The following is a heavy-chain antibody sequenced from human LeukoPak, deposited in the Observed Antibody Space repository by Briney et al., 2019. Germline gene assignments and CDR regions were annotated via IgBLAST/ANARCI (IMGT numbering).Heavy chain of an antibody. Sequence: ASVKVSCKVSGYTLTELSMHWVRQAPGKGLEWMGGFDPEDGETIYAQEFQGRVTMTEGTSTDTAYMELSSLRSEDTAVYYCATDLSLYSSSWYYRVAFDIWGQGTMVTVSS. D-gene: IGHD6-13*01. J-gene: IGHJ3*02. CDR1: GYTLTELS. V-gene: IGHV1-24*01. CDR3: ATDLSLYSSSWYYRVAFDI. CDR2: FDPEDGET.